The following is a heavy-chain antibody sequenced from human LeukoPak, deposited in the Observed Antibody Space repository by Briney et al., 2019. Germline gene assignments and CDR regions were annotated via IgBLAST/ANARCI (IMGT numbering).Heavy chain of an antibody. J-gene: IGHJ5*02. CDR2: INPSGGST. CDR1: GYTFTSYG. Sequence: ASVKVSCKASGYTFTSYGISWVRQAPGQGLECMGIINPSGGSTSYAQKFQGRVTKTRDMSTSTVYMELSSLRSEDTAVYYCARGGVGATTYVWFDPWGQGTLVTVSS. V-gene: IGHV1-46*01. CDR3: ARGGVGATTYVWFDP. D-gene: IGHD1-26*01.